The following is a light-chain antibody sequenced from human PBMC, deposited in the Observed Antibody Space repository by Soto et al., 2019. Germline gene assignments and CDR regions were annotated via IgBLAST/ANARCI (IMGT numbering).Light chain of an antibody. CDR3: SSYAGGNNLV. J-gene: IGLJ2*01. CDR1: SSDVGSYNL. V-gene: IGLV2-23*02. CDR2: EVN. Sequence: QSALTQPASVSGSPGQSITISCTGTSSDVGSYNLVSWYQQHPGKAPKFMIYEVNKRPSGVSSRFSGSKSGNTASLTVSGLQAEDEADYYCSSYAGGNNLVFGGGTQLTVL.